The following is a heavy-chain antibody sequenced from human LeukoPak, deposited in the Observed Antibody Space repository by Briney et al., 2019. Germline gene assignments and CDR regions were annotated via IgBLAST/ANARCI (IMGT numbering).Heavy chain of an antibody. V-gene: IGHV4-39*01. D-gene: IGHD5-12*01. J-gene: IGHJ4*02. Sequence: SETLSLTCTVSGASISSTSYYWAWIRQPPGKGLEWVGSIYFSGNTFYNPSLKSRVTISVDTSKIQFSLKLTSVTAADTAIYYCARRRIVATIDYWGQGTLVTVSS. CDR1: GASISSTSYY. CDR2: IYFSGNT. CDR3: ARRRIVATIDY.